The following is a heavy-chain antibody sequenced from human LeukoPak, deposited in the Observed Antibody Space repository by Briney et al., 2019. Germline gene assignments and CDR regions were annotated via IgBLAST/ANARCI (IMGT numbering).Heavy chain of an antibody. CDR2: IIFSGGAT. V-gene: IGHV3-23*01. Sequence: HPGGSLRLSCAASGFTFSRSAMTWVRQGPGTGLEFVASIIFSGGATYYADSVKGRFTISRDNSKNTLYLQMNSLRAEDTALYYCAKDGLYYDGSEHVYYFDSWGQGTLLTVSS. CDR3: AKDGLYYDGSEHVYYFDS. CDR1: GFTFSRSA. J-gene: IGHJ4*02. D-gene: IGHD3-22*01.